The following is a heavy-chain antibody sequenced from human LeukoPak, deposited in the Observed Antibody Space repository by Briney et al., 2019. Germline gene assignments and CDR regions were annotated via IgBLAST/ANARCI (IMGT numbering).Heavy chain of an antibody. CDR2: IYYSGST. V-gene: IGHV4-59*12. D-gene: IGHD6-13*01. J-gene: IGHJ4*02. CDR1: GGSISSYY. Sequence: PSETLSLTCTVSGGSISSYYWSWIRQPPGKGLEWSGYIYYSGSTNYNPSLMSRVTISVDTSKRQFSLKLSSVTAADTAVYYCARDVVAAAGTWDYWGQGTLVTVSS. CDR3: ARDVVAAAGTWDY.